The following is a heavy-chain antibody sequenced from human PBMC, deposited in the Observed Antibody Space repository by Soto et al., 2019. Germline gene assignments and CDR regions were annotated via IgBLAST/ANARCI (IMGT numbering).Heavy chain of an antibody. D-gene: IGHD1-26*01. CDR2: IVIGSGDT. J-gene: IGHJ4*02. V-gene: IGHV1-58*01. CDR1: GFTFTNSA. CDR3: TADIVGPDYFDY. Sequence: QVQLVQSGPEVKKPGTSVKVSCKASGFTFTNSAVQWVRQARGQRPEWIGWIVIGSGDTVYAHTFQGRVTMTRDMSTSTAYMELSSLRSEDTAVYYCTADIVGPDYFDYWGQGTLVTVSS.